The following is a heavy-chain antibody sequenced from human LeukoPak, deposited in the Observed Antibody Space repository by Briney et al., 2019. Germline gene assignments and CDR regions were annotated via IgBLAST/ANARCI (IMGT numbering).Heavy chain of an antibody. V-gene: IGHV4-59*11. CDR1: GASISSHY. J-gene: IGHJ4*02. CDR2: IHYSGST. Sequence: SETLSLTCSVSGASISSHYWSWIRQPPGKGLEWIGYIHYSGSTNYNPSLKSRVTISVDTSKNQFSLKLSSVTAADTAVYYCARIGHEDYYFDYWGQGTLVTVSS. CDR3: ARIGHEDYYFDY.